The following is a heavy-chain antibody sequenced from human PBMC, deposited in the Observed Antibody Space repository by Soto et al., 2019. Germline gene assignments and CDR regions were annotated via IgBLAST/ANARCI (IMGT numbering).Heavy chain of an antibody. CDR2: ISGDNGNT. J-gene: IGHJ4*02. D-gene: IGHD5-12*01. CDR1: GYTFTSYG. CDR3: ARDYQQDCWLHAGD. Sequence: QVQLVQSGAEVKKPGASVKVSCKASGYTFTSYGVNWVRQAPGQGLEWMGWISGDNGNTNYAQKPQGRVTMTTDTPTSTAYMELRSLRSDDTAVYYCARDYQQDCWLHAGDWGQGTLVTVSS. V-gene: IGHV1-18*04.